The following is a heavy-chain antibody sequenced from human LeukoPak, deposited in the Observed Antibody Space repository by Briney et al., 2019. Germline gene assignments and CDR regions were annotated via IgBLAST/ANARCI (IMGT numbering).Heavy chain of an antibody. CDR2: LYSGGGT. V-gene: IGHV3-66*01. J-gene: IGHJ4*02. CDR1: GLTVSSSY. D-gene: IGHD5-12*01. CDR3: AKSYSGYTGQY. Sequence: GGSLRLSCAASGLTVSSSYMSWVRQAPGKGLEWVSVLYSGGGTYYADSVKGRFTISRDNSKNTLFLHMNSLRAEDTAVYYCAKSYSGYTGQYWGRGTLVTVSA.